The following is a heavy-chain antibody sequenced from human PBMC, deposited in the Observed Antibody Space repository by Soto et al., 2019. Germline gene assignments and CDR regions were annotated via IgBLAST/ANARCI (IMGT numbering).Heavy chain of an antibody. Sequence: QVQLVESGGGVVQPGRSLRLSCAASGFTFSSYGMHWVRQAPGKGLEWVAVIWYDGSNKYYADSVKGRFTISRDNSKNTLYLQMTSLTGEDTAVYYCARSDLDRGGAAGLDVWGQGTTVTVSS. J-gene: IGHJ6*02. CDR1: GFTFSSYG. CDR2: IWYDGSNK. V-gene: IGHV3-33*01. D-gene: IGHD3-10*01. CDR3: ARSDLDRGGAAGLDV.